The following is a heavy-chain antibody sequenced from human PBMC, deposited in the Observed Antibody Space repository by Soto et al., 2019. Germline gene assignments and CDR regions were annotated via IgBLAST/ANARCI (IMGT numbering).Heavy chain of an antibody. Sequence: PSEALSLTSTVSGDSISTFYWVWIRQSPGKELEWIGYVYYTGSTNYNPSLKSRVTISVDRSKNQFSLKLTSANAADTAVYYCARGRTVRNYADDSSDYFYFFDYWGQGTQVPVSS. J-gene: IGHJ4*02. CDR2: VYYTGST. CDR1: GDSISTFY. D-gene: IGHD3-22*01. V-gene: IGHV4-59*01. CDR3: ARGRTVRNYADDSSDYFYFFDY.